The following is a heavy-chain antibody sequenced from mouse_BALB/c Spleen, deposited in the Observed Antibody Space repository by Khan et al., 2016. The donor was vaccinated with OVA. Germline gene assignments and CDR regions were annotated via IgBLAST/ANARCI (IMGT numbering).Heavy chain of an antibody. CDR2: IYPGSANI. Sequence: QVQLKQSGAELARPGASVNLSCKASGYTFTDYYINWMRQRTGQGLEWIGEIYPGSANIYYTEKFTGKATLTADKSSSTVYMQLSSLTSEDSAVYFCAREWAAWFPYWGQGTLVTVSA. J-gene: IGHJ3*01. V-gene: IGHV1-77*01. CDR1: GYTFTDYY. CDR3: AREWAAWFPY.